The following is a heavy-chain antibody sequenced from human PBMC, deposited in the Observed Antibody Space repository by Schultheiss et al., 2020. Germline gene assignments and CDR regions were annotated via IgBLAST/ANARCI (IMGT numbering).Heavy chain of an antibody. CDR3: VKATGGSVYPLFDY. J-gene: IGHJ4*02. V-gene: IGHV3-64D*06. Sequence: GGFLRLSCSASGFTFSSYAMHWVRQAPGKGLEYVSAISSNGGSTYYADSVKDRFTITRDNSKNTLYLQMSSLRAEDTAVYYCVKATGGSVYPLFDYWGQGTLVTVSS. D-gene: IGHD1-26*01. CDR2: ISSNGGST. CDR1: GFTFSSYA.